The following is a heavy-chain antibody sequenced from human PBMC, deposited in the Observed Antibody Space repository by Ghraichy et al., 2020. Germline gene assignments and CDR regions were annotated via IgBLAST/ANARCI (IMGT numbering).Heavy chain of an antibody. CDR2: IYYTGST. V-gene: IGHV4-59*01. CDR3: ASLRSGSGSYYLL. J-gene: IGHJ4*02. Sequence: LTCTVSGGSINSYFWNWIRQPPGKGLEWIGDIYYTGSTDYNPSLKSRVTMSIDTSKNLFSLKLISVTAADTAVYYCASLRSGSGSYYLLWGQGTLVTVSS. D-gene: IGHD1-26*01. CDR1: GGSINSYF.